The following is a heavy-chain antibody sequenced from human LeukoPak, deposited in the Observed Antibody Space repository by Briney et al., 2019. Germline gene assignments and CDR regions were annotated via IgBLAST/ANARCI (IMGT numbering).Heavy chain of an antibody. D-gene: IGHD2-2*02. V-gene: IGHV4-38-2*02. CDR3: ARDGPDIVVVPAAILPLDY. CDR1: GYSISSGYY. Sequence: SETLSLTCTVSGYSISSGYYWGWIRQPPGKGLEWIGSIYHSGSTYYNPSLKTRVTISVDTSKNQFSLKLSSVTAADTAVYYCARDGPDIVVVPAAILPLDYWGQGTLVTVSS. J-gene: IGHJ4*02. CDR2: IYHSGST.